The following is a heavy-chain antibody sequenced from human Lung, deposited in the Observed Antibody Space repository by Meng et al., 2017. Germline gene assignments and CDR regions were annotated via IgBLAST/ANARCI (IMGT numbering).Heavy chain of an antibody. V-gene: IGHV4-61*08. CDR1: GDSGSSGGYY. Sequence: VQLQVSGPGLVRPSETRSLPCTASGDSGSSGGYYWSWIRQPPGKGLEWIGYVYFSGSTNYNPSLKSRVTISLDTSKNQFSLKLNSATAADTAVYYCARGGTVVNLGYWGPGTLVTVSS. CDR3: ARGGTVVNLGY. CDR2: VYFSGST. D-gene: IGHD4-23*01. J-gene: IGHJ4*02.